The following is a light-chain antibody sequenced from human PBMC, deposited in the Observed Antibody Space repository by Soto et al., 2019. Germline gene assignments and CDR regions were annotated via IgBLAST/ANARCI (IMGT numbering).Light chain of an antibody. CDR2: SNN. Sequence: QPVLTQPPSASATPGQRVTISCSGSRSNIASNTVNWYQQLPGTAPKVLIYSNNQRPSGVPDRFSGSKSGTSASLAISGLQSEDEADYYCAAWDDSLDGVLFGGGTKLTVL. J-gene: IGLJ2*01. V-gene: IGLV1-44*01. CDR3: AAWDDSLDGVL. CDR1: RSNIASNT.